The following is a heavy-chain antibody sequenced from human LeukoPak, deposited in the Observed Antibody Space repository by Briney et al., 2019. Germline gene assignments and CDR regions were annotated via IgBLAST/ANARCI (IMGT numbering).Heavy chain of an antibody. D-gene: IGHD2-2*02. V-gene: IGHV4-34*01. CDR2: INHGGDT. Sequence: PSETLSLTCAVYGGSFSGYYWNWIRQPPGKGLEWIGEINHGGDTNYNPSLKSRVTISVDTSKNQFSLKLSSVTAADTAVYYCARSIDSPNCSSTSCYRGRAFDIWGQGTMVTVSS. CDR1: GGSFSGYY. J-gene: IGHJ3*02. CDR3: ARSIDSPNCSSTSCYRGRAFDI.